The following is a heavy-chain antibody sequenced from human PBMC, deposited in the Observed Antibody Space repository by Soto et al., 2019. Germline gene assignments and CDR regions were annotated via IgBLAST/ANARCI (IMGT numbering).Heavy chain of an antibody. CDR2: IIPIFGTT. CDR1: GGTFGSDA. Sequence: QVHLMQSGAEVKKPGSSVKVSCKASGGTFGSDAITWVRQAPGQGLEWVGRIIPIFGTTNYAQNLQGRVTISADKSTLTSYMELHSLTSDDTARYCCARDRTDSGYYTNWLDPWGQGTQVTVSS. V-gene: IGHV1-69*06. D-gene: IGHD3-22*01. J-gene: IGHJ5*02. CDR3: ARDRTDSGYYTNWLDP.